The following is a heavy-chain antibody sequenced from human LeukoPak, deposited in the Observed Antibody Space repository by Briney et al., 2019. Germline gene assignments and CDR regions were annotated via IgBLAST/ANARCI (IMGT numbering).Heavy chain of an antibody. J-gene: IGHJ6*02. CDR1: GGSISSYY. CDR3: ARDIAAAGMGLGYYYGMDV. Sequence: SETLSLTCTVSGGSISSYYWSWIRQPPGKGLEWIGYIYYSGSTNYNPSPKSRVTISVDTSKNQFSLKLSSVTAADTAVYYCARDIAAAGMGLGYYYGMDVWGQGTTVTVSS. CDR2: IYYSGST. D-gene: IGHD6-13*01. V-gene: IGHV4-59*01.